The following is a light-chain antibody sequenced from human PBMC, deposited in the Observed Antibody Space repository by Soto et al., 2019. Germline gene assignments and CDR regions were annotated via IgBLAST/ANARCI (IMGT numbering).Light chain of an antibody. V-gene: IGLV1-40*01. CDR1: SSNIGAGYD. J-gene: IGLJ2*01. Sequence: QSVLTQPPSVSGAPGQRVTISCTGCSSNIGAGYDVHWYQQLPGTAPKLLIYGNSNRPSGVPDRFSGSKSGTSASLAIPGLQAEDEADYYCQSYDSSLSGHVVFGGGTKVTVL. CDR2: GNS. CDR3: QSYDSSLSGHVV.